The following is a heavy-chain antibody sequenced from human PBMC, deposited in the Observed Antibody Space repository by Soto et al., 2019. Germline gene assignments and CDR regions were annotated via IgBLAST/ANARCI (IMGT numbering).Heavy chain of an antibody. Sequence: QVQLVQSGAEVKKPGSSVKVSCKASGVTFSSYAISWVRQATGQGLEWMGGIIPIFGTANYAQKFQGRATITADESTSTASMELSSLRSEDTAVYYCARESRYCSGGRCYFLPGIDYWGQGTLVTVSS. J-gene: IGHJ4*02. V-gene: IGHV1-69*12. CDR3: ARESRYCSGGRCYFLPGIDY. CDR1: GVTFSSYA. CDR2: IIPIFGTA. D-gene: IGHD2-15*01.